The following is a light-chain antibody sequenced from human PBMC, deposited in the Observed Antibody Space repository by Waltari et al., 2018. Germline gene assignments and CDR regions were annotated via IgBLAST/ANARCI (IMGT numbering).Light chain of an antibody. V-gene: IGLV2-14*03. CDR3: SSYISSSTLEL. J-gene: IGLJ2*01. CDR2: DVS. Sequence: QSALTQPASVSGSPGQSITISCPVTSSYVAGYHYVSWYQQHPGKAPKLMIYDVSNRPSGVSNRFSGSKSGNTASLTISGLQAEDEADYYCSSYISSSTLELFGGGTSLTVL. CDR1: SSYVAGYHY.